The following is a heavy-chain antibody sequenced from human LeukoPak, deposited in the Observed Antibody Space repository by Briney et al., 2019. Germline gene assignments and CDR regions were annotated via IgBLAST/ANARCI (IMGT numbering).Heavy chain of an antibody. Sequence: PGGSLRLSCAASGFTFSSYSMNWVRQAPGKGLEWVSYISSSSSYIYYADSVKGRFTISRDNAKNSLYLQMNSLRAEDTAVYYCARAADYYDSSGYYNWFDPWGQGTLVTVSS. V-gene: IGHV3-21*05. CDR1: GFTFSSYS. J-gene: IGHJ5*02. D-gene: IGHD3-22*01. CDR3: ARAADYYDSSGYYNWFDP. CDR2: ISSSSSYI.